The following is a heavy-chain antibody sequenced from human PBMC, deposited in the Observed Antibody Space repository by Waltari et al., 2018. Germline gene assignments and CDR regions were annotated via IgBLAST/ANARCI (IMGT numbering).Heavy chain of an antibody. J-gene: IGHJ4*02. CDR2: ISSSSSYI. CDR3: ATDGYSYAQIDY. D-gene: IGHD5-18*01. CDR1: GFTFSSYS. V-gene: IGHV3-21*01. Sequence: EVQLVESGGGLVKPGGSLRFSCAASGFTFSSYSMNWVRQAPGKGLEWVSSISSSSSYIYYADSVKGRFTISRDNAKNSLYLQMNSLRAEDTAVYYCATDGYSYAQIDYWGQGTLVTVSS.